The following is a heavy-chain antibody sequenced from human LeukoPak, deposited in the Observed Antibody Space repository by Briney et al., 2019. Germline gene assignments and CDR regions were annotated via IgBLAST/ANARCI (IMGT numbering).Heavy chain of an antibody. V-gene: IGHV4-34*01. Sequence: SETLSLTCAVYGGSFSGYYWSWIRQPPGKGLEWIGEINHSGSTNYNPSLKSRVTISVDTSKNQFSLKLSSVTAADTAVYYCARQRVDLVTLDVWGQGTTVTVSS. CDR2: INHSGST. D-gene: IGHD5-12*01. J-gene: IGHJ6*02. CDR1: GGSFSGYY. CDR3: ARQRVDLVTLDV.